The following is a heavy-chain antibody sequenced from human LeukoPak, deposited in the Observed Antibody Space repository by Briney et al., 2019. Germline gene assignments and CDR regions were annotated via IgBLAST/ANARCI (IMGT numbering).Heavy chain of an antibody. V-gene: IGHV1-8*01. CDR1: GYTFTSYD. CDR3: ARALLWFGELKTPSVVFDP. CDR2: MNPNSGNT. D-gene: IGHD3-10*01. J-gene: IGHJ5*02. Sequence: GASVKVSCKASGYTFTSYDINWVRQATGQGLEWMGWMNPNSGNTGYAQKFQGRVTMTRNTSISTAYMELSSLRSEDTAVYYCARALLWFGELKTPSVVFDPWGQGTLVTVSS.